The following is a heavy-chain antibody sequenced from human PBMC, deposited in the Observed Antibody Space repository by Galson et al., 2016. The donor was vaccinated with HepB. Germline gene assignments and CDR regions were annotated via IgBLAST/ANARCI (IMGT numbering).Heavy chain of an antibody. CDR1: GYTFSNYG. Sequence: SVKVSCKASGYTFSNYGISWVRQAPGQGLEWMAWISGYNGKTNYAQALEGRFTMTTDTSTSTAYMELGSLKSDDTAVYYCTRDGPDYGDYMNFDYWGQGTLVTVSS. CDR2: ISGYNGKT. J-gene: IGHJ4*02. V-gene: IGHV1-18*01. CDR3: TRDGPDYGDYMNFDY. D-gene: IGHD4-17*01.